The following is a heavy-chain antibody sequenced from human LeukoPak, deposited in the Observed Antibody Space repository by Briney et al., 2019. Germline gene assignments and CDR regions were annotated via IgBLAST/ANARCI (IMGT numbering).Heavy chain of an antibody. CDR1: GGSISSGGYY. J-gene: IGHJ4*02. Sequence: SETLSLTCTVSGGSISSGGYYWSWIRQHPGKGLEWIGYIYYSGSTYYNPSLKSRVTISVDTSKNQFSLKLSSVTAADTAVYYCARDYYDSSGYYLYYFDYWGQGTLVTVSS. CDR2: IYYSGST. V-gene: IGHV4-31*03. CDR3: ARDYYDSSGYYLYYFDY. D-gene: IGHD3-22*01.